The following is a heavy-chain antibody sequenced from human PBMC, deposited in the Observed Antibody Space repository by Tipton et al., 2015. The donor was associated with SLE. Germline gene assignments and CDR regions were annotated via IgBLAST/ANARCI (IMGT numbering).Heavy chain of an antibody. CDR1: GGSFSGYY. J-gene: IGHJ4*02. CDR2: IKHGGNT. Sequence: TLSLTCAVYGGSFSGYYWSWFRQPPGKGLEWIGEIKHGGNTNYNPSLKSRVTISIDTSNNQFSLRLTSVTAADTAVYFCARVGDYYNSGSRVFDHWGQGFLVTVSS. D-gene: IGHD3-10*01. V-gene: IGHV4-34*01. CDR3: ARVGDYYNSGSRVFDH.